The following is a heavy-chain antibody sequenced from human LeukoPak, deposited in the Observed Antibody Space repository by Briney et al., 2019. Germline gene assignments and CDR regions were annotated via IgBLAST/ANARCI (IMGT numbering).Heavy chain of an antibody. CDR1: GGSTSNYY. CDR3: ARLDAAAGRYLQFFY. J-gene: IGHJ4*02. D-gene: IGHD5-24*01. V-gene: IGHV4-59*08. CDR2: IHDSGST. Sequence: SETLSLTCTVSGGSTSNYYWSWIRQSPDQGLEWIGYIHDSGSTNYNPSLKSRVTISVDTSKNQFSLKLSSVTAADTAVYYCARLDAAAGRYLQFFYWGQGTLVTVSS.